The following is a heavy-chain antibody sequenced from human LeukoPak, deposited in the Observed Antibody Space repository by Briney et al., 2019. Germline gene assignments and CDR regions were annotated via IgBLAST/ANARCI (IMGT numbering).Heavy chain of an antibody. CDR1: GGSISSGGYY. J-gene: IGHJ6*02. V-gene: IGHV4-31*03. Sequence: LSLTCTVSGGSISSGGYYWSWIRQHPGKGLEWIGDIYYSGSTYYNPSLESRVTISVDASKNQFSLKLSSVTAADTAVYYCARELGNNWNYLYYYGMDVWGQGTTVTVSS. D-gene: IGHD1-7*01. CDR3: ARELGNNWNYLYYYGMDV. CDR2: IYYSGST.